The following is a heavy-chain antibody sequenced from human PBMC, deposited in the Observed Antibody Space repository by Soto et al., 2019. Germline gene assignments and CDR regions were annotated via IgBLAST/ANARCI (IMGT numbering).Heavy chain of an antibody. CDR3: VSTFVGDY. Sequence: EVQMLESGGGLVQPGGSLRLSCAASGFNFGSDAMSWVRQAPGKGLEWVSAITDTGGGTYYTDSVKGRFTISRDNSKNTLYLQMHSLRTEDTAVYYCVSTFVGDYWGQGILVTVSS. CDR1: GFNFGSDA. J-gene: IGHJ4*02. V-gene: IGHV3-23*01. D-gene: IGHD3-16*01. CDR2: ITDTGGGT.